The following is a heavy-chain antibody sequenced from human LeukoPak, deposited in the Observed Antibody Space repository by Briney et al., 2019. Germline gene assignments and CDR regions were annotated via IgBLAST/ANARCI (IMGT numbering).Heavy chain of an antibody. V-gene: IGHV3-21*01. CDR2: ISSSSSYI. Sequence: GGSLRLSCAASGFTFSSYSMNWVRQAPGKGLEWVSSISSSSSYIYYAESVKGRFTISRDNAKNSLYLQMNSLRAEDTAVYYCARELGITGTTAFDYWGQGTLVTVSS. CDR1: GFTFSSYS. CDR3: ARELGITGTTAFDY. D-gene: IGHD1-20*01. J-gene: IGHJ4*02.